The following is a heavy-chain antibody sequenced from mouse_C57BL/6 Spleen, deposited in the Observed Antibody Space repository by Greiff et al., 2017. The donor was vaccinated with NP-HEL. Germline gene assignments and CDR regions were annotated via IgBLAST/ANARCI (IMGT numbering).Heavy chain of an antibody. CDR3: ARRDFDY. Sequence: VQLKESGPELVKPGASVKISCKASGYTFTDYYMNWVKQSPGKSLEWIGDINPNNGGTSYNQKFKGKATLTVDKSSSTAYMELRSLTSEDSAVYYCARRDFDYWGQGTTLTVSS. CDR2: INPNNGGT. CDR1: GYTFTDYY. J-gene: IGHJ2*01. V-gene: IGHV1-26*01.